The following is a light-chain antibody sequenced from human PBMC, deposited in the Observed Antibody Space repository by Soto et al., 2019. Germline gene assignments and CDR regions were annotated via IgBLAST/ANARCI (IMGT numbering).Light chain of an antibody. CDR2: GAS. J-gene: IGKJ5*01. CDR1: QNIGTY. Sequence: ETVLTQSPASLSLSRGERATLSCRSSQNIGTYLAWYQQKPGQAPRLLIYGASTRATGIPARFSGSGSGTEFTLTISSLQSEDFAVYYCQQYNNWPLITFGQGTRLEIK. V-gene: IGKV3-15*01. CDR3: QQYNNWPLIT.